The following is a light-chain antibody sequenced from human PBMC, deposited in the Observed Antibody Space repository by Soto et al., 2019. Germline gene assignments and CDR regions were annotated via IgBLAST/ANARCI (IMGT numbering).Light chain of an antibody. V-gene: IGKV3-20*01. J-gene: IGKJ5*01. CDR2: GAS. CDR3: QHYVERSPIT. Sequence: EGVLTQSPGTLSLSPGERATLSCRASQSVSSRLAWYQQKPGQAPRLLISGASSRATGIPDRFSGSGSGTDFTLTISRLDPEDFALYYCQHYVERSPITFCQGTRLEIK. CDR1: QSVSSR.